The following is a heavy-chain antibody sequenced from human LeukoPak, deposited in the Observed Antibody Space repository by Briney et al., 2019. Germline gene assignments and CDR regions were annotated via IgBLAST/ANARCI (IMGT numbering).Heavy chain of an antibody. V-gene: IGHV1-69*13. CDR1: GGTFSSYA. Sequence: SVKVSCKASGGTFSSYAISWVRQAPGQGLEWMGGIIPNFGTANYAQKFQGRVTITADESTSTAYMELSSLRSEDTAVYYCAREGTYYDSSGYYFWGQGTLVTVSS. CDR3: AREGTYYDSSGYYF. CDR2: IIPNFGTA. J-gene: IGHJ4*02. D-gene: IGHD3-22*01.